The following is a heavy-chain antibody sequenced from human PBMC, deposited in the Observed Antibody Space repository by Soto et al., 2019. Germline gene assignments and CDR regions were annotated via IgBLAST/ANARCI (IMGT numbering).Heavy chain of an antibody. J-gene: IGHJ3*02. V-gene: IGHV1-18*01. CDR3: ARDGPRVALRFLGWLMFEGFDI. CDR1: GYTFTSYG. CDR2: ISAYNGNT. Sequence: QVQLVQSGAEVKKPGASVKVSCKASGYTFTSYGISWVRQAPGQGLEWMGWISAYNGNTNYAQKLQGRVTMTTDTSTGTAYMELRSLSSDDTAVYYCARDGPRVALRFLGWLMFEGFDIWGQGTMVTLSS. D-gene: IGHD3-3*01.